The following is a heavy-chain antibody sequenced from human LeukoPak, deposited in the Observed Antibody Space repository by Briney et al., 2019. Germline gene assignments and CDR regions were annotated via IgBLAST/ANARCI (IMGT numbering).Heavy chain of an antibody. CDR1: GGSISTYY. J-gene: IGHJ3*02. Sequence: SETLSLTCTVSGGSISTYYWNWFRQPSGKGLEWIGYIYYTGSTNYNPSLKSRVTISLDTSKNQFSLQLNSVTAADTAVFYCARGEVDDAFDIWGQGTMVTVSS. V-gene: IGHV4-59*01. CDR2: IYYTGST. CDR3: ARGEVDDAFDI. D-gene: IGHD1-26*01.